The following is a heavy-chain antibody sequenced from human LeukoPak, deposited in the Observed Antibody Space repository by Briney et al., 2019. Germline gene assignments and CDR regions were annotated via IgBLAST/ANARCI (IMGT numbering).Heavy chain of an antibody. J-gene: IGHJ4*02. CDR2: INPNSGGT. V-gene: IGHV1-2*02. CDR1: GYTFTGYY. CDR3: ARSPHILTGENFDY. D-gene: IGHD3-9*01. Sequence: RASVKVSCKASGYTFTGYYMHWVRQAPGQGLEWMGWINPNSGGTNYAQKFQGRVTMTRDTSISTAYMELSRLGSDDTAVYYCARSPHILTGENFDYWGQGTLVTVSS.